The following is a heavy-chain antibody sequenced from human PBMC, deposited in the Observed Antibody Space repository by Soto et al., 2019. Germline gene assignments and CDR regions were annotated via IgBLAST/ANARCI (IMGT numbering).Heavy chain of an antibody. J-gene: IGHJ4*02. D-gene: IGHD4-17*01. Sequence: PGGSLRLSCAASGFTFSSYSMNWVRQAPGKGLEWVAVISYDGSNKYYADSVKGRFTISRDNSKNTLYLQMNSLRAEDTAVYYCARDNDRVNGDTFDYWGQGTLVTVSS. V-gene: IGHV3-30*03. CDR1: GFTFSSYS. CDR3: ARDNDRVNGDTFDY. CDR2: ISYDGSNK.